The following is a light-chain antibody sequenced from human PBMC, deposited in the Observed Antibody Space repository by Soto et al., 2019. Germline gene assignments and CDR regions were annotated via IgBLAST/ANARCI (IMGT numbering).Light chain of an antibody. J-gene: IGLJ1*01. Sequence: VLTQPPSASGTPGQGVTISCSGSTSNIGSNYVYWYQQLPGTAPKLLIYRNNQRPSGVPDRFSGSKSGTSASLAISGLRSDDEADYFCATWDDSLNGFYVFGTGTKVNVL. CDR1: TSNIGSNY. CDR2: RNN. V-gene: IGLV1-47*01. CDR3: ATWDDSLNGFYV.